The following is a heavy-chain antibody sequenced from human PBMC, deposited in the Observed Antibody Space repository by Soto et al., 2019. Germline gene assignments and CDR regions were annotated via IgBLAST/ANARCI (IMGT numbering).Heavy chain of an antibody. Sequence: QVQLVQSGAEVKKPGSSVKISCKASGGTFSSNTINWVRQAAGQGLEWMGGNIPLFGTPNYPEKFQGRVTITADKSTNTEYMELSGLRSEDTAVYYCASKAACGGDCYAYDSWGQGTLVTVS. V-gene: IGHV1-69*06. D-gene: IGHD2-21*02. CDR1: GGTFSSNT. CDR2: NIPLFGTP. J-gene: IGHJ4*02. CDR3: ASKAACGGDCYAYDS.